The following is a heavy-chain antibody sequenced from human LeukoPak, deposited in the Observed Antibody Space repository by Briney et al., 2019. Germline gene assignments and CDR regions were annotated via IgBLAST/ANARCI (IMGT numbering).Heavy chain of an antibody. Sequence: KPSETLSLTCTVSGGSITSYYWSWIRQLAGKGLEWIGRIYTSGSTNYNPSLESRVTMSRDTSKNQFSLKLSSVTAADTAVYYCARDLVGVGYFDYWGQGTLVTVSS. CDR2: IYTSGST. V-gene: IGHV4-4*07. D-gene: IGHD2-15*01. CDR3: ARDLVGVGYFDY. J-gene: IGHJ4*02. CDR1: GGSITSYY.